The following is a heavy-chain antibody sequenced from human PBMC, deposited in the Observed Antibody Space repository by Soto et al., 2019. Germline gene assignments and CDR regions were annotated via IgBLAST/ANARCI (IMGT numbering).Heavy chain of an antibody. CDR1: GGSISSYY. CDR3: ARQGFGPLHGLVDV. J-gene: IGHJ6*02. CDR2: VHHSWGS. V-gene: IGHV4-59*08. Sequence: QVQLQESGPGLVKPSETLSLSCTVSGGSISSYYWSWFRQSPGKRMEWMGYVHHSWGSSYNPSLQSRVAISLDTSKSQFSLKVTSVTATDTAVYYCARQGFGPLHGLVDVWGQGTTVTVSS. D-gene: IGHD3-10*01.